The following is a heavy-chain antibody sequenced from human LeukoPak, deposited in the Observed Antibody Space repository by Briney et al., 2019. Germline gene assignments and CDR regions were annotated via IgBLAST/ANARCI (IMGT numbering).Heavy chain of an antibody. J-gene: IGHJ4*02. CDR3: ARVGVFSSSWFLC. Sequence: GGSLRLSCAASGFTFSSYEMNWVRQAPGKGLEWVSYISSSSSNIYYADSVKGRLTISRDNAKNSLYLQMNSLRAEDTAVYYCARVGVFSSSWFLCGGQGTLVTVSS. V-gene: IGHV3-48*03. CDR1: GFTFSSYE. D-gene: IGHD6-13*01. CDR2: ISSSSSNI.